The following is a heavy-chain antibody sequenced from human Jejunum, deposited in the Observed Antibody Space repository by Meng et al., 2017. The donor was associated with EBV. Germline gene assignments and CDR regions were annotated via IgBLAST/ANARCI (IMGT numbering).Heavy chain of an antibody. CDR3: AKLTRA. CDR1: GINFNRHI. CDR2: ITDSGGST. J-gene: IGHJ5*02. Sequence: EGQLVESWGGLVQAGRYLKTSCAESGINFNRHIMSWIRQAPGKGMEWVSAITDSGGSTCYTDSVKGRLTISRDNSKNTLYLQMNSLRAEDTAVYYCAKLTRAWGQGTLVTVSS. V-gene: IGHV3-23*04.